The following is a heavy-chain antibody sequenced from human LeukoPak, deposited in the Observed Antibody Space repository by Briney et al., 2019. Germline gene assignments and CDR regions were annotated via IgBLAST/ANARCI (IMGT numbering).Heavy chain of an antibody. CDR2: ISSSSSYI. D-gene: IGHD2-15*01. CDR1: GFTLSSYS. Sequence: PGGSLRLSCAASGFTLSSYSMNWVRQAPGKGLEWVSSISSSSSYIYYADSVKGRFTISRDNAKNSLYLQMNSLRAEDTAVYYCAGVSHADSGWDYWGQGTLVTVSS. V-gene: IGHV3-21*01. CDR3: AGVSHADSGWDY. J-gene: IGHJ4*02.